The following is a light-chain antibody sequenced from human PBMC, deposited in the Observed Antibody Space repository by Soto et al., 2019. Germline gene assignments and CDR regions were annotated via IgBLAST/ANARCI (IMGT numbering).Light chain of an antibody. CDR1: TSDVGGSNY. V-gene: IGLV2-14*01. CDR3: GSYTTSVV. J-gene: IGLJ2*01. Sequence: QSALTQPASVSGSPGQSTTISCTGTTSDVGGSNYVSWYQHHPGKAPKLMIYEVSNRPSGVSNRFSGSKSGNTASLTISGLQAEDEADYFCGSYTTSVVFGGGTKVTVL. CDR2: EVS.